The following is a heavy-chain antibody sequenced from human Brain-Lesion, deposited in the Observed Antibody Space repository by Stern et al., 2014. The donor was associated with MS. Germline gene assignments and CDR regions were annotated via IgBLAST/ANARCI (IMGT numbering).Heavy chain of an antibody. CDR3: ATLSPGAGGNYYRHFDY. J-gene: IGHJ4*02. D-gene: IGHD1-26*01. Sequence: VQLVESGAEVKKPGASVKVSCKVSGYTLTELSMHWARQALRKGLEWMGGFDPEDGETIYAQKFQGRVTMTEDTSTDTAYMELSSLRSEDTAVYYCATLSPGAGGNYYRHFDYWGQGTLVTVSS. V-gene: IGHV1-24*01. CDR2: FDPEDGET. CDR1: GYTLTELS.